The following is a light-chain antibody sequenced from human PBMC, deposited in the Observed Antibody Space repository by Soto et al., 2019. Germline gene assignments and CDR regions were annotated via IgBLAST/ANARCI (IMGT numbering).Light chain of an antibody. CDR1: QGVTTN. J-gene: IGKJ5*01. CDR3: QQYNNWPFS. Sequence: EIVMTQSPATLSVSPGERATLSCRAGQGVTTNFAWYQQKSGQSPRLLIYDVSSRATGVPARFSGTGSETDFTLTISGLQSEDSAVYFCQQYNNWPFSFGQGTRVEIK. V-gene: IGKV3-15*01. CDR2: DVS.